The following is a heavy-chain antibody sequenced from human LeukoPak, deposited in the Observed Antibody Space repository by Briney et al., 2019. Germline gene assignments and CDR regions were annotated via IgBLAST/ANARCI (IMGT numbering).Heavy chain of an antibody. D-gene: IGHD3-16*01. V-gene: IGHV4-39*01. J-gene: IGHJ3*02. CDR1: GGSISSSSYY. Sequence: SETLSLTCTVSGGSISSSSYYWGWIRQPPGKGLEWIGSIYYSGSTYYNPPLKSRVTISVDTSKNQFSLKLSSVTAADTAVYYCARRILPEGGGNAFDIWGQGTMVTVSS. CDR3: ARRILPEGGGNAFDI. CDR2: IYYSGST.